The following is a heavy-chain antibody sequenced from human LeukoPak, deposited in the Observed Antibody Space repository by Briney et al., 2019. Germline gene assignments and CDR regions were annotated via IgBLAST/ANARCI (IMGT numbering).Heavy chain of an antibody. CDR3: ATGPQQLAGFDP. CDR1: GYTLTELS. J-gene: IGHJ5*02. CDR2: FDPEDGET. Sequence: ASVKVSCKVSGYTLTELSMHWVRQAPGKGLEWMGGFDPEDGETIYAQKFQGRVTMTEDTSTDTAYMELSSLRSEDTAVYYCATGPQQLAGFDPWGQGTLVTVSS. V-gene: IGHV1-24*01. D-gene: IGHD6-6*01.